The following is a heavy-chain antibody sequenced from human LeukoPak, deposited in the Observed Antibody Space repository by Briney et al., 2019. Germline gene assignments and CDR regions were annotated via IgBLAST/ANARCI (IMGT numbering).Heavy chain of an antibody. CDR3: AAEYNWNDVGFDP. V-gene: IGHV1-3*01. CDR2: INAGNGNT. CDR1: GYTFTSYA. D-gene: IGHD1-20*01. J-gene: IGHJ5*02. Sequence: GASVKVSCKASGYTFTSYAMHWVRQAPGQRLEWMGWINAGNGNTKYSQKFRGRVTITRDTSASTAYMELSSLRSEDTAVYYCAAEYNWNDVGFDPWGQGTLVTVSS.